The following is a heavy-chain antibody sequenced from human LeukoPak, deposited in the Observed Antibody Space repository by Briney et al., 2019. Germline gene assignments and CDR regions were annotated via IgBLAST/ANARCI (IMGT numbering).Heavy chain of an antibody. CDR2: IRYDGSNK. V-gene: IGHV3-30*02. CDR3: AKDFSVYNYDSRVLDY. D-gene: IGHD3-22*01. CDR1: GFTFNNYG. Sequence: GGSLRLSCAASGFTFNNYGMHWVRQAPGKGLEWVAFIRYDGSNKYYADSVKGRFTISRDNSKNTLYLQMNRLRAEDTAVYYCAKDFSVYNYDSRVLDYWGQGTLVTVSS. J-gene: IGHJ4*02.